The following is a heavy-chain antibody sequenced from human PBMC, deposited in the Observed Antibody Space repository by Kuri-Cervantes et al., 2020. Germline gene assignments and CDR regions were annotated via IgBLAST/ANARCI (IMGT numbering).Heavy chain of an antibody. J-gene: IGHJ6*02. CDR2: IDWDDDK. V-gene: IGHV2-70*12. CDR1: WFSLSTSGMC. Sequence: SGPTLVKPTQTLTLTCTFSWFSLSTSGMCVSWIRQPPGKALEWLALIDWDDDKYYSTSLKTRLTISKDTSKNQVVLTMTNMDPVDTATYYCAHSSKTLFPFYYYYGMDVWGQGTTVTVSS. CDR3: AHSSKTLFPFYYYYGMDV.